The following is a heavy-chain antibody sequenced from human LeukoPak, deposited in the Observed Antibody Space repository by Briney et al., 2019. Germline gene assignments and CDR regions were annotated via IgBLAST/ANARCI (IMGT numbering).Heavy chain of an antibody. CDR2: INHSGST. D-gene: IGHD1-7*01. CDR3: ARGSGTVELPYYFDY. Sequence: SSETLSLTCAVYGGSFSGYYWSWIRQPPGKGLEWIGEINHSGSTNYNPSLKSRVTISVDTSKNQFSLKLSSVTAADTAVYYCARGSGTVELPYYFDYWGQGTLVTVSS. CDR1: GGSFSGYY. V-gene: IGHV4-34*01. J-gene: IGHJ4*02.